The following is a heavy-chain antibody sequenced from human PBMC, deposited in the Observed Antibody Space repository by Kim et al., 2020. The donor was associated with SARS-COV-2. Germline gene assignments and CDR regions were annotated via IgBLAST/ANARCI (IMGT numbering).Heavy chain of an antibody. CDR1: GFTFSSYG. V-gene: IGHV3-21*01. Sequence: GGSLRLSCAASGFTFSSYGMNWVRQAPGKGLEWVSSISSSSSNIYYADSVKGRFTISRDNAKNSLYLQMNSLRAEDTAVYYCARVELITIFEVAPRGPYGMVVCGQGTTVTVSS. CDR3: ARVELITIFEVAPRGPYGMVV. D-gene: IGHD3-3*01. CDR2: ISSSSSNI. J-gene: IGHJ6*02.